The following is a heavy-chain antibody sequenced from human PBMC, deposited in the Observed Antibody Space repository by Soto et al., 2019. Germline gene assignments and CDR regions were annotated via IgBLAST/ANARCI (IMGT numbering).Heavy chain of an antibody. CDR1: GGSISSGGYY. CDR3: ARKVLGLFEYCSGGSCYRDAFDI. V-gene: IGHV4-31*03. J-gene: IGHJ3*02. Sequence: SETLSLTCTVSGGSISSGGYYWSWIRQHPGKGLEWIGYIYYSGSTYYNPSLKSRVTISVDTSKNQFSLKLSSVTAADTAVYYCARKVLGLFEYCSGGSCYRDAFDIWGQGTMVTVSS. CDR2: IYYSGST. D-gene: IGHD2-15*01.